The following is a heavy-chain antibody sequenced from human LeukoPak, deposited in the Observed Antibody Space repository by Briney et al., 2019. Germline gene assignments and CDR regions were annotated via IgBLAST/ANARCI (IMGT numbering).Heavy chain of an antibody. Sequence: SETLSLTCTVSGVSISSYYWSWIRQPPGKGLEWIGYIYYSGSTNYNPSLKSRVTISVDTSKNQFSLKLSSVTAADTAVYYCARDRTYYYGSGSYYIAAFDIWGQGTMVTVSS. CDR2: IYYSGST. J-gene: IGHJ3*02. CDR3: ARDRTYYYGSGSYYIAAFDI. D-gene: IGHD3-10*01. V-gene: IGHV4-59*01. CDR1: GVSISSYY.